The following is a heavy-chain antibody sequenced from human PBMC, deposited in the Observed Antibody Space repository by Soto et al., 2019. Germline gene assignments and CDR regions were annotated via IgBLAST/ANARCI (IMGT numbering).Heavy chain of an antibody. D-gene: IGHD6-13*01. Sequence: QVQLQQWGAGLLKPSETLSLTCAVYGGSFSGYYWSWIRQPPGKGLEWIGEINHSGSTNYNPSLKSRVTISVDTSKNQFSLKLSSVTAADTAVYYCATEQSPYSSSWYADWGQGTLVTVSS. J-gene: IGHJ4*02. CDR3: ATEQSPYSSSWYAD. CDR1: GGSFSGYY. CDR2: INHSGST. V-gene: IGHV4-34*01.